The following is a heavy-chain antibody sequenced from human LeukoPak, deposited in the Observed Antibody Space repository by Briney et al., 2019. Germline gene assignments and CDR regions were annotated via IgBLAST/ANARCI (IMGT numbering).Heavy chain of an antibody. V-gene: IGHV5-51*01. CDR3: ARHACSSTSCYAGYYYYYMDV. Sequence: GESLKICFKCAVYSFTIYWSCVGRQTPRRGQELMKIIYPGDSDTRYSPFFQGQITTTADKTISTALLMWSSLNASDTAMYYCARHACSSTSCYAGYYYYYMDVWGKGTTVTVSS. J-gene: IGHJ6*03. D-gene: IGHD2-2*01. CDR2: IYPGDSDT. CDR1: VYSFTIYW.